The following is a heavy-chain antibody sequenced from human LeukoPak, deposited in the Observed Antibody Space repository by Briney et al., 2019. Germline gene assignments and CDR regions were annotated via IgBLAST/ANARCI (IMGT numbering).Heavy chain of an antibody. J-gene: IGHJ6*04. CDR2: ISSSGSTI. D-gene: IGHD3-10*02. CDR3: AELGITMIGGV. V-gene: IGHV3-48*03. CDR1: GYSFTGYA. Sequence: SCKASGYSFTGYAMNWVRQAPGKGLEWVSYISSSGSTIYYADSVKGRFTISRDNAKNSLYLQMNSLRAEDTAVYYCAELGITMIGGVWGKGTTVTISS.